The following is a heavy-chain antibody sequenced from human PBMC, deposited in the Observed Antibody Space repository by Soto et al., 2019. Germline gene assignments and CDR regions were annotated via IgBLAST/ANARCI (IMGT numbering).Heavy chain of an antibody. CDR1: GFSISSYY. V-gene: IGHV4-59*12. Sequence: SETLSLTCPFSGFSISSYYWSWIRLPPEKGLEWIASISYSGSTYYNPSLKSRVTISVDTSKNQFSLKLSSVTAADTAVYYCARDRRVRGVDYWGQGTLVTVSS. J-gene: IGHJ4*02. CDR3: ARDRRVRGVDY. D-gene: IGHD3-10*01. CDR2: ISYSGST.